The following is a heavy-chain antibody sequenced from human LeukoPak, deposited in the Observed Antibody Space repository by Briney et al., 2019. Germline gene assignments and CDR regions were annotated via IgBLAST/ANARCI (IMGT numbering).Heavy chain of an antibody. J-gene: IGHJ6*03. CDR3: ATRCTNGLCYKAYYMDV. Sequence: KPGASVKVSCKASGYTLTSYYLHWVRQAPGQGLEWLGWINLNGGGTLSAQKFQGRVTMTRDASISTAYMELSGLRSDDTAVYYCATRCTNGLCYKAYYMDVWGKGTTVTVSS. CDR2: INLNGGGT. CDR1: GYTLTSYY. V-gene: IGHV1-2*02. D-gene: IGHD2-8*01.